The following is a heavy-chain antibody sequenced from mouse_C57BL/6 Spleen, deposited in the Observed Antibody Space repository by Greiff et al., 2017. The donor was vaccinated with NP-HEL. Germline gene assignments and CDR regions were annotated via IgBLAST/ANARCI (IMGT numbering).Heavy chain of an antibody. J-gene: IGHJ3*01. Sequence: ESGPGLVKPSQSLFLTCSITGFPITSGYSWIWIRQSPGKPLEWMGYITHSGETFYNPSLQSPISITRETSKNQFFLQLNSVTTEDTALYYCAVDSDYDRFAYWGQGTLVTVSA. CDR2: ITHSGET. V-gene: IGHV12-3*01. CDR3: AVDSDYDRFAY. D-gene: IGHD2-4*01. CDR1: GFPITSGYS.